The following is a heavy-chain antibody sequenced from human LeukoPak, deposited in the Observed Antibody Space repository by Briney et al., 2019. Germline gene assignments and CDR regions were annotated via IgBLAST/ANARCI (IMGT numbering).Heavy chain of an antibody. D-gene: IGHD3-10*01. Sequence: GASVKVSCKASGYTFTSYAMNWVRQAPGQGLEWMGWINSNTGNPTYAQGFTGRFVFSLDTSVSTAYLQISSLKAEDTAVYYCARGDGSGSYYFYYYYYMDVWGKGTTVTVS. CDR2: INSNTGNP. CDR3: ARGDGSGSYYFYYYYYMDV. CDR1: GYTFTSYA. J-gene: IGHJ6*03. V-gene: IGHV7-4-1*02.